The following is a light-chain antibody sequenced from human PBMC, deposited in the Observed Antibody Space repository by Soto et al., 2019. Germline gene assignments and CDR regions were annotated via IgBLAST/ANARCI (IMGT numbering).Light chain of an antibody. CDR1: QSVSSSY. CDR2: RAS. V-gene: IGKV3D-20*02. CDR3: QQRRSWQVT. J-gene: IGKJ5*01. Sequence: EIVLTQSPGTLSLSPGERATLSCRASQSVSSSYLAWYQQKPGQAPKVLIYRASSRATGIPDRFSGSGSGTDFTLTISRLEPEDFAVYYCQQRRSWQVTFGQGTRLEIK.